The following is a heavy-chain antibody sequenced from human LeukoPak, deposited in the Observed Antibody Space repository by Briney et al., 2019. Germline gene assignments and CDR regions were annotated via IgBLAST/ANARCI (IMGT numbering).Heavy chain of an antibody. D-gene: IGHD2-2*02. CDR3: AKGRVGYCSSTSCYILPGFDY. Sequence: GGSLRLSCAASGFTFSSYGMHWVRQAPGKGLEWVAFIRYDGSNKYYADSVKGRFTIPRDNSKNTLYLQMNSLRDEDTAVYYCAKGRVGYCSSTSCYILPGFDYWGQGTLVTVSS. CDR1: GFTFSSYG. V-gene: IGHV3-30*02. J-gene: IGHJ4*02. CDR2: IRYDGSNK.